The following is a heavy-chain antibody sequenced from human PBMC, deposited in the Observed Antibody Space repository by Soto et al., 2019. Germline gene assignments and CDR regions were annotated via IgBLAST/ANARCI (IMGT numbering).Heavy chain of an antibody. V-gene: IGHV1-18*01. CDR1: GYRFSSYG. D-gene: IGHD2-15*01. J-gene: IGHJ6*02. CDR3: ARWVVAAGTGEMDV. CDR2: INADNGDI. Sequence: QVRLVQSGAEVKKPGASVKVSCKTSGYRFSSYGISWVRQAPGQGLEWMGWINADNGDIKYSEKFQGRVTMTTDTSTRTVYMELRTLTSVDTAVYYCARWVVAAGTGEMDVWGHGTTVTVSS.